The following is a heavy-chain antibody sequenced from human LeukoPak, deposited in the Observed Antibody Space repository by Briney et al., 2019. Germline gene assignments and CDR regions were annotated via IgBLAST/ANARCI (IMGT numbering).Heavy chain of an antibody. V-gene: IGHV4-61*02. CDR1: GGSISRGSYY. Sequence: PSETLSLTCTVSGGSISRGSYYWSWIRQPAGKGLEWIGRIYTSGSTNYNPSLKSRVTISVDTSKNQFSLKLSSVTAADTAVYYCARGFPGGYSYGSNWFDPWGQGTLVTVSS. J-gene: IGHJ5*02. CDR3: ARGFPGGYSYGSNWFDP. D-gene: IGHD5-18*01. CDR2: IYTSGST.